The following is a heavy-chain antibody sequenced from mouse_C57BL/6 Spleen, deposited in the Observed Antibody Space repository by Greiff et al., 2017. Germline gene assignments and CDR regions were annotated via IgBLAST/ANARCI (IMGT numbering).Heavy chain of an antibody. V-gene: IGHV5-16*01. Sequence: EVKLVESEGGLVQPGSSMKLSCTASGFTFSDYYMAWVRQVPEKGLEWVANINYDGSSTYYLDSLKSRFIISRDNAKNILYLQMSSLKSEDTATYYCARGTGGDYYAMDYWGQGTSVTVSS. J-gene: IGHJ4*01. CDR3: ARGTGGDYYAMDY. D-gene: IGHD4-1*01. CDR1: GFTFSDYY. CDR2: INYDGSST.